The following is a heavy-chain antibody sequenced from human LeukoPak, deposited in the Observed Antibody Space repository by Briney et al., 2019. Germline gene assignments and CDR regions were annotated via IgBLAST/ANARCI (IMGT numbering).Heavy chain of an antibody. CDR2: IRSKAYGGTT. J-gene: IGHJ3*02. V-gene: IGHV3-49*03. D-gene: IGHD6-13*01. CDR3: TRDRGSWSGRIYAFDI. CDR1: GFTFGDYA. Sequence: GGSLRLSCTASGFTFGDYALSWFRQAPGKGLEWVGFIRSKAYGGTTEYAASVKGRFTISRDDSKSIAYLQMNSLKTEDTAVYYCTRDRGSWSGRIYAFDIWGQGTMVTVSS.